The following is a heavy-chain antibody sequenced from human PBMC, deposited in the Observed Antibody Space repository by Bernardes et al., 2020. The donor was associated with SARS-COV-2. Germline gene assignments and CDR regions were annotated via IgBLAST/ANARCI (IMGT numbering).Heavy chain of an antibody. D-gene: IGHD3-3*01. Sequence: SETLSLTCTVSGGSISSYYWSWIRQPPGKGLEWIGYIYYSGSTNYNPSLKSRVTISVDTSKNQFSLKLSPVTAADTPVYYCARAKYYVFWSGYSPVAFDIGGQRTMVNVSA. CDR2: IYYSGST. V-gene: IGHV4-59*01. J-gene: IGHJ3*02. CDR3: ARAKYYVFWSGYSPVAFDI. CDR1: GGSISSYY.